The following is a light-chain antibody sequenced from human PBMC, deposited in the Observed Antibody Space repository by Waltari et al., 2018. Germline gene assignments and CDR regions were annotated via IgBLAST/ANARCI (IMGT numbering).Light chain of an antibody. Sequence: DIQMTQSTSSLSASVGDRVTITCRASQSISSYFNWYQHKPGKAPKLLIYAASSLQSGVPSRFSGSGSGTDFTLTISSLQPEDFATYYCQQSYSTPLTFGPGTKVDIK. J-gene: IGKJ3*01. CDR1: QSISSY. CDR3: QQSYSTPLT. V-gene: IGKV1-39*01. CDR2: AAS.